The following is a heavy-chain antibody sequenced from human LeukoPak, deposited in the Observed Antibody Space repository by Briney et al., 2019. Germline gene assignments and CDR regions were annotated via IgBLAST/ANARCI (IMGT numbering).Heavy chain of an antibody. V-gene: IGHV7-4-1*02. CDR2: INTNTGNP. J-gene: IGHJ4*02. D-gene: IGHD2-15*01. Sequence: ASVKVSCKASGYTFTSYAMNWVRQAPGQGLEWMGWINTNTGNPTYAQGFTGRFVFSLDTSVSTAYLQISSLKAEDTAVYYCARTEEKYCSGGSCYSCFDYWGQGTLVTVSS. CDR3: ARTEEKYCSGGSCYSCFDY. CDR1: GYTFTSYA.